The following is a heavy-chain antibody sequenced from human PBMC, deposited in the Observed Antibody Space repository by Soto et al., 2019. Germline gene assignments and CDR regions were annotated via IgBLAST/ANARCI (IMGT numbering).Heavy chain of an antibody. J-gene: IGHJ6*02. CDR3: ARPLRGYSYGYYYYYGMDV. Sequence: SVKVSCKASGGTFSSYAISWVRQAPGQGLEWMGGIIPIFGTANYAQKFQGRVTITVDESTSTAYMELSSLRSEDAAVYYCARPLRGYSYGYYYYYGMDVWGQGTTVTVSS. CDR1: GGTFSSYA. D-gene: IGHD5-18*01. CDR2: IIPIFGTA. V-gene: IGHV1-69*13.